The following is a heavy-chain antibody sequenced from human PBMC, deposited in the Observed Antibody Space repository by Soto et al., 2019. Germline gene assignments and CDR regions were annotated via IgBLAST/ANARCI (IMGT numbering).Heavy chain of an antibody. CDR1: GYTFTSYG. CDR2: ISAYNGNT. V-gene: IGHV1-18*01. D-gene: IGHD2-15*01. J-gene: IGHJ5*02. CDR3: ARVVGALWHWFDP. Sequence: QVQLVQSGGEVKKPGASVKVSCKASGYTFTSYGISWVRQAPGQGLEWMGRISAYNGNTNYAQNLQGRGTRATDQSTSTAYMELGSLRSADAAGYSGARVVGALWHWFDPWGQGTPVTVSS.